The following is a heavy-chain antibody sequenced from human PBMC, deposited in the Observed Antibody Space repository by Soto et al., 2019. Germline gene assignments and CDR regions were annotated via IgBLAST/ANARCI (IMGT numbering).Heavy chain of an antibody. CDR3: GRRYCSSTSCYVFDY. J-gene: IGHJ4*02. CDR1: GGSISSYY. V-gene: IGHV4-59*08. Sequence: PSETLSLTCTVSGGSISSYYWSWIRQPPGKGLEWIGYIYYSGSTNYNPSLKSRVTISVDTSKNQFSLKLSSVTAADTAVYYCGRRYCSSTSCYVFDYWGQGTLVTVSS. CDR2: IYYSGST. D-gene: IGHD2-2*01.